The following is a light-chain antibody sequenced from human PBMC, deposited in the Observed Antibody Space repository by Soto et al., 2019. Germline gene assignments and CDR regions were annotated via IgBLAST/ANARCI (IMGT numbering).Light chain of an antibody. V-gene: IGLV2-23*01. CDR3: CSYAGSSAYV. CDR1: SSDVGSYNL. J-gene: IGLJ1*01. CDR2: EGS. Sequence: LTQPASVSGSPGQSITISCTGTSSDVGSYNLVSWYQQHPGKAPKLMIYEGSKRPSGVSNRFSGSKSGNTASLTISGLQAEDEADYYCCSYAGSSAYVFGTGTKVTVL.